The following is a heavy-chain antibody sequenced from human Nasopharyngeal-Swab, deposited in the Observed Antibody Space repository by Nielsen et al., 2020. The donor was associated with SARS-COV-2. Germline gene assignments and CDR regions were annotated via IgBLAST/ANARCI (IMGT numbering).Heavy chain of an antibody. Sequence: GGSLRFSCVASGYSFRTYGMSWVRQAPGKGLEWVAAIVGSGDISGSGGNTYYADSVKGRFTISRDNSKNTLSLQMNSLRAEDTAVYYCARDQYYDSSGYYYYGMDVWGQGTLVTVSS. D-gene: IGHD3-22*01. V-gene: IGHV3-23*01. CDR1: GYSFRTYG. CDR3: ARDQYYDSSGYYYYGMDV. CDR2: IVGSGDISGSGGNT. J-gene: IGHJ6*02.